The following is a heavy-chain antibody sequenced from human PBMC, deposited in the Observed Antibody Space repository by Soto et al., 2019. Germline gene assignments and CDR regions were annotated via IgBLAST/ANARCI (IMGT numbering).Heavy chain of an antibody. D-gene: IGHD2-15*01. CDR1: GFTFSSYV. J-gene: IGHJ4*02. CDR2: ISYDGSNK. V-gene: IGHV3-30*18. Sequence: ESGGGVVQPGRSLRLSCAASGFTFSSYVMHWVRQAPGKGLEWVAQISYDGSNKYYADSVKGRFTISRDNSKNTLYLQMNSLRAEDTALYYCAKDWGRYCSGGSCYLFDYSGQGTLVTVSS. CDR3: AKDWGRYCSGGSCYLFDY.